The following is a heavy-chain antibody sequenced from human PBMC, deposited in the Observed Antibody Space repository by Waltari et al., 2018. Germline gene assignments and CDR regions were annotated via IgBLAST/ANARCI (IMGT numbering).Heavy chain of an antibody. CDR3: AKDGGVSNRFDD. V-gene: IGHV3-7*04. CDR1: EFIFRDYF. CDR2: KNADGSGE. Sequence: VQSGGGLVQPGRSLSLYCEASEFIFRDYFMPWVRQAPGKGLQWVANKNADGSGEFYLDSVKGRFNIHRDNAKNSLFLQMTSLRADDTAVYYGAKDGGVSNRFDDWGQGARVTVSS. J-gene: IGHJ4*02. D-gene: IGHD3-10*01.